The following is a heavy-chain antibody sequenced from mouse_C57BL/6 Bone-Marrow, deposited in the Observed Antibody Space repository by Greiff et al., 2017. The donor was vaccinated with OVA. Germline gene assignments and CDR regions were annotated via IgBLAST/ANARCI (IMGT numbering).Heavy chain of an antibody. CDR3: ARRTAQATSFDY. V-gene: IGHV5-6*02. Sequence: DVMLVESGGDLVKPGGSLKLSCAASGFTFSSYGMSWVRQTPDKRLEWVATISSGGSYTYYPDSVKGRFTISRDNAKNTLYLQMSSLKSEDTAMYYCARRTAQATSFDYWGQGTTLTVSS. J-gene: IGHJ2*01. D-gene: IGHD3-2*02. CDR2: ISSGGSYT. CDR1: GFTFSSYG.